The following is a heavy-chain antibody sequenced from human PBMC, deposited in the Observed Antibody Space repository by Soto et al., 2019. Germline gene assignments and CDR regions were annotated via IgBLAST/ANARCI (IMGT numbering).Heavy chain of an antibody. CDR2: IDPSDSYT. D-gene: IGHD3-10*01. CDR3: ALAVGSDAFDI. CDR1: GYSFTSYW. Sequence: GEFLKISCKGSGYSFTSYWISWVRQMPGKGLEWMGRIDPSDSYTNYSPSFQGHVTISADKSISTAYLQWSSLKASDTAMYYCALAVGSDAFDIWGQGTMVTVSS. J-gene: IGHJ3*02. V-gene: IGHV5-10-1*01.